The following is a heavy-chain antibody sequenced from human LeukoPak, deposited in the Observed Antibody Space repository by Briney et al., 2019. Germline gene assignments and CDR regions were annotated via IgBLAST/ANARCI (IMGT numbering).Heavy chain of an antibody. D-gene: IGHD4-17*01. J-gene: IGHJ4*02. CDR2: IYSGGST. CDR1: GFTFSSSA. V-gene: IGHV3-66*01. CDR3: ARDNDYGLY. Sequence: GGSLRLSCAASGFTFSSSAMSWVRQAPGKGLEWVSVIYSGGSTYYADSVKGRFTISRDNSKNTLYLQMNSLRAEDTAVYYCARDNDYGLYWGQGTLVTVSS.